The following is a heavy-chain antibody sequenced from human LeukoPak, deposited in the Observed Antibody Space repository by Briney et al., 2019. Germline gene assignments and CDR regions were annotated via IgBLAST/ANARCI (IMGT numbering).Heavy chain of an antibody. D-gene: IGHD3-10*01. CDR3: ARGLYYGSGSYYFDY. Sequence: PSETLSLTCTVSGGSISSYYWSWIRQPPGQGLEWIGYIYYSGSTNYNPSLKSRVTISVDTSKNQFSLKLSSVTAADTAVYYCARGLYYGSGSYYFDYWGQGTLVTVSS. CDR1: GGSISSYY. V-gene: IGHV4-59*01. J-gene: IGHJ4*02. CDR2: IYYSGST.